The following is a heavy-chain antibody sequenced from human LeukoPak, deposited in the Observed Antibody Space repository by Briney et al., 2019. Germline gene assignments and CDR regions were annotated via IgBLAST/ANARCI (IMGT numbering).Heavy chain of an antibody. J-gene: IGHJ4*02. CDR2: IWYDGNNK. V-gene: IGHV3-33*08. D-gene: IGHD2-21*02. CDR3: AKGVCGGDCYSGYYFDY. Sequence: GGSLRLSCAASGFTFSSYSMNWVRQAPGKGLEWVAIIWYDGNNKYYADSVKGRFTISRDNSKNALYLQMNSLRAEDTALYYCAKGVCGGDCYSGYYFDYWGQGTLVTVSS. CDR1: GFTFSSYS.